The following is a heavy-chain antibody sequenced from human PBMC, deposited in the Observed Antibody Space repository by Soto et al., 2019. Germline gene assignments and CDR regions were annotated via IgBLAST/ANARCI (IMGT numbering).Heavy chain of an antibody. Sequence: ASVKVSCKASGYTFTSYGISWVRQAPGQGLEWMGWISAYNGNTNYAQKLQGRVTMTTDTSTSTAYMELRSLRSDDTAVYYCAIFYYGSGSELRYNWFDPWGQGTLVTVSS. CDR1: GYTFTSYG. CDR2: ISAYNGNT. V-gene: IGHV1-18*01. J-gene: IGHJ5*02. CDR3: AIFYYGSGSELRYNWFDP. D-gene: IGHD3-10*01.